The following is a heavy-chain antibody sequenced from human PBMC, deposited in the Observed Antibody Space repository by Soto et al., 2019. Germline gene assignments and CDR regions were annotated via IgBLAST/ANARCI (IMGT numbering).Heavy chain of an antibody. V-gene: IGHV3-7*03. CDR1: GFSFGSYW. D-gene: IGHD3-3*01. CDR2: IKDDGSAR. CDR3: ARDVGPVTIFGEALSGYFDF. Sequence: LRLSCAVSGFSFGSYWMSWVRQAPGKGLEWLASIKDDGSARYYLDSVKGRFTISRDNAKDSLSLQMNSLRGEDTAFYYWARDVGPVTIFGEALSGYFDFWGQGTLVTVS. J-gene: IGHJ4*02.